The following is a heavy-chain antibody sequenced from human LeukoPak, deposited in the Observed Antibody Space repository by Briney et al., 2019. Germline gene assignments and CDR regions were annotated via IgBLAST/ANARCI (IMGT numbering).Heavy chain of an antibody. J-gene: IGHJ6*04. CDR1: GFTFSSYG. V-gene: IGHV3-30*03. CDR2: ISYDGSNK. D-gene: IGHD3-10*01. Sequence: GGSLRLSCAASGFTFSSYGMHWVRQAPGKGLEWVAVISYDGSNKYYADSVKGRFTISRDNSKNTLYLQMNSLRAEDTAVYYCATGSSSPYYYYGMDVSGKGTTVTVSS. CDR3: ATGSSSPYYYYGMDV.